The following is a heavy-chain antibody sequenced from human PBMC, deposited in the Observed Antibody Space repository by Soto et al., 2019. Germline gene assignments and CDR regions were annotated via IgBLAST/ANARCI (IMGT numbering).Heavy chain of an antibody. CDR3: ARWGGMITFVGVISYGLDY. CDR2: IYYSGRT. CDR1: GGSISSYY. D-gene: IGHD3-16*02. J-gene: IGHJ4*02. Sequence: QVQLQESGPGLVKPSETLSLTCTVSGGSISSYYWSWIRQPPGKGLEWIGYIYYSGRTNYNPALKSRVTKSVDTSKHHFSLNLRSVNAADTAGYYCARWGGMITFVGVISYGLDYWGQGTLVTVSS. V-gene: IGHV4-59*01.